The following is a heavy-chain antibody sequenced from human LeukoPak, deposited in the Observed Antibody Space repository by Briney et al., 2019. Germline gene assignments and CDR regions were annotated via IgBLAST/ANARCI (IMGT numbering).Heavy chain of an antibody. CDR1: GGSISSYH. CDR2: IYYSGST. J-gene: IGHJ4*02. V-gene: IGHV4-59*01. D-gene: IGHD6-19*01. Sequence: PSETLSLTCTVSGGSISSYHWSWIRQPPGKGLEWIGYIYYSGSTNYNPSLKSRVTISVDTSKNQFSLKLSSVTAADTAVYYCARVGDSSGWYTPPSSRYYFDYWGQGTLVTVSS. CDR3: ARVGDSSGWYTPPSSRYYFDY.